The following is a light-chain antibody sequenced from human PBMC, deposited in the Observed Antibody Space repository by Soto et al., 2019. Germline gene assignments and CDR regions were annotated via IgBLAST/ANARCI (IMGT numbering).Light chain of an antibody. CDR2: NAS. CDR1: QSISSW. Sequence: DIQMTQSPSTLSASVGDRVTITCRASQSISSWLAWYQQKPGKAPKVLIYNASSLETGVPSRFSGSGSGTDFTLTIDSLQPDDFATYFCQQFNYYPYTFGQGTKLEI. J-gene: IGKJ2*01. CDR3: QQFNYYPYT. V-gene: IGKV1-5*01.